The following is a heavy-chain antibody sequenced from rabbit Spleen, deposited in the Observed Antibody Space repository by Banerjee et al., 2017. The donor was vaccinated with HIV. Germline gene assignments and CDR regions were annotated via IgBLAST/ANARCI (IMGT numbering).Heavy chain of an antibody. CDR2: IDPVFDIT. V-gene: IGHV1S47*01. CDR1: GFDFSSYG. Sequence: QEQVVESGGGLVQPGGSLKLSCKASGFDFSSYGVSWVRQVPGKGLEWIGYIDPVFDITYYQNWVNGGFTISSNNDQNTLFLQLNSLTAADMATYFCVSAYSDVYFDLWGPGTLVTVS. J-gene: IGHJ4*01. CDR3: VSAYSDVYFDL. D-gene: IGHD6-1*01.